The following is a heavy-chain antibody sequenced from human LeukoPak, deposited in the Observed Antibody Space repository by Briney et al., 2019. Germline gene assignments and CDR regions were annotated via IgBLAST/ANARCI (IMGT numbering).Heavy chain of an antibody. V-gene: IGHV1-2*02. Sequence: ASVKVSCKASGYTFTGYYMHWVRQAPGQGLEWMGWINPNSGGTNYAQKFQGRVTMTRDTSISTAYMELSRLRSDDTAVYYCAREGFDWLLNYYYGMDVWGQGTTVTVSS. J-gene: IGHJ6*02. CDR2: INPNSGGT. D-gene: IGHD3-9*01. CDR1: GYTFTGYY. CDR3: AREGFDWLLNYYYGMDV.